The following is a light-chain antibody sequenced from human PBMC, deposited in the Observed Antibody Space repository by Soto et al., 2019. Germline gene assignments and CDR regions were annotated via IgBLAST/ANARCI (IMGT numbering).Light chain of an antibody. CDR2: STN. CDR1: SSNIGRNT. CDR3: ASWNDSLNGLV. V-gene: IGLV1-44*01. J-gene: IGLJ2*01. Sequence: QSVLTQPPSASGTPGQRVTISCSGSSSNIGRNTVDWYQHLPGTAPKLLIYSTNQRPSGVPDRFSGSKSGTSASLAISGLQSEDEADYYCASWNDSLNGLVFGGGTQLTVL.